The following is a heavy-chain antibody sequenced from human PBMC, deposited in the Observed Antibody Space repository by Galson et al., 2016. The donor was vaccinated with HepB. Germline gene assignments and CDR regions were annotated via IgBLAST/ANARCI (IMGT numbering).Heavy chain of an antibody. J-gene: IGHJ4*02. V-gene: IGHV1-24*01. CDR3: ATWDDCGGNPDSVVGF. D-gene: IGHD4-23*01. Sequence: SVKVSCKVSGYTLTELSMHWVRQAPGKGLEWMGGFYPEDGETIYAQKFQGRVTMTEDTSTDTAYMELSSLRSEDTAVYYCATWDDCGGNPDSVVGFWGQGTLVTVSS. CDR2: FYPEDGET. CDR1: GYTLTELS.